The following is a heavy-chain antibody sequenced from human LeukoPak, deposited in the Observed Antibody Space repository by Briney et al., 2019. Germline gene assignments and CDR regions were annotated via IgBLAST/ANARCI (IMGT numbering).Heavy chain of an antibody. CDR1: GFTFDDYA. CDR2: ISWNSGSI. V-gene: IGHV3-9*01. CDR3: AKDTHYHYDSSGYNSFDY. J-gene: IGHJ4*02. Sequence: GRSLRLSCAASGFTFDDYAMHWVRQAPGKGLEWVSGISWNSGSIGYADSVKGRFTISRDNAKNSLYLQMNSLRAEDTALYYCAKDTHYHYDSSGYNSFDYWGQGTLVTVSS. D-gene: IGHD3-22*01.